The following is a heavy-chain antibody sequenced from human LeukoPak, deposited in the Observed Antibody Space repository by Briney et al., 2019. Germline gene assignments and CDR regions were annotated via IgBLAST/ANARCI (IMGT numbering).Heavy chain of an antibody. CDR3: ARVGGIVLMVFPLDY. CDR1: GFTFSSYA. Sequence: GGSLRLSCAASGFTFSSYAMSWVRQAPGKGLEWVSAISGSGGSTYYADSVKGRFTISRDNSKNTLYLQMNSLRAEDTAVYYCARVGGIVLMVFPLDYWGQGTLVTVSS. V-gene: IGHV3-23*01. J-gene: IGHJ4*02. D-gene: IGHD2-8*01. CDR2: ISGSGGST.